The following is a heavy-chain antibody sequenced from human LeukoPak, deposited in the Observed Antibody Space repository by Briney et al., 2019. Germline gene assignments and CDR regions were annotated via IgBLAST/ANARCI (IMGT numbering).Heavy chain of an antibody. V-gene: IGHV5-10-1*01. D-gene: IGHD1-20*01. J-gene: IGHJ4*02. CDR2: IDPSDSYT. Sequence: GESLRISCKGSGYSFTSYWISWVRQMPGKGLEWMGRIDPSDSYTNYSPSFQGHVTISADKSISTAYLQWSSLKASDTAMYYCARSLRRNLINNWEFDYWGQGTLVTVSS. CDR1: GYSFTSYW. CDR3: ARSLRRNLINNWEFDY.